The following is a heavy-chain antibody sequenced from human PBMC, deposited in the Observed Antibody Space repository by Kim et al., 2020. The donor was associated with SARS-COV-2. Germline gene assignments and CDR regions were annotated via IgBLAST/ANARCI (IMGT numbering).Heavy chain of an antibody. Sequence: YTADTVKGRVPISRDNSKNTLYLQMNSLRAEDTAVYYCAREGSTSRGVDYWGQGTLVTVSS. J-gene: IGHJ4*02. CDR3: AREGSTSRGVDY. V-gene: IGHV3-53*01. D-gene: IGHD2-2*01.